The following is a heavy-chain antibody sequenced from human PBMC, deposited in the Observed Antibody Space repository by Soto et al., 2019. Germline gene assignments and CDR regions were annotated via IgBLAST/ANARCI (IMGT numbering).Heavy chain of an antibody. D-gene: IGHD3-10*02. J-gene: IGHJ4*02. Sequence: QITLKESGPTLVKPTQTLTLTCTFSGFSLSTSGVGVGWIRQPPGKALEWLGFIYWDEDKRYSPSLKSRLTIIMDISISQVVLTMTNMDPVHPLPYYFACVFTFLANFDSWGQGTLVTVSA. CDR1: GFSLSTSGVG. V-gene: IGHV2-5*02. CDR3: ACVFTFLANFDS. CDR2: IYWDEDK.